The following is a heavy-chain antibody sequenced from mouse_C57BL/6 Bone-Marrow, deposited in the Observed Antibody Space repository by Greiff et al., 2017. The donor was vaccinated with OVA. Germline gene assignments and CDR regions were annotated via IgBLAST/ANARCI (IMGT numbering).Heavy chain of an antibody. J-gene: IGHJ3*01. V-gene: IGHV3-6*01. Sequence: DVQLQESGPGLVKPSQSLSLTCSVTGYSITSGYYWNWIRQFPGNKLEWMGYISYDGSNNYNPSLKNRISITRDTSKNQFFLKLNSVTTEDTATYYCARDDYGSTWFAYWGQGTLVTVSA. CDR3: ARDDYGSTWFAY. CDR2: ISYDGSN. CDR1: GYSITSGYY. D-gene: IGHD1-1*01.